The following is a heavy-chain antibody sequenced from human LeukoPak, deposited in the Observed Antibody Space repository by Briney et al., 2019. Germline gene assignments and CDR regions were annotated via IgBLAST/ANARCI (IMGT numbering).Heavy chain of an antibody. Sequence: PGGSLRLSCAASGFTFSSYSMNWVRQAPGKGLEWVSSISSSSSYIYYAGSVKGRFTISRDNAKNSLYLQMNSLRAEDTAVYYCARDWEHARYNWGQGTLVIVSP. J-gene: IGHJ4*02. D-gene: IGHD1/OR15-1a*01. CDR2: ISSSSSYI. CDR1: GFTFSSYS. V-gene: IGHV3-21*01. CDR3: ARDWEHARYN.